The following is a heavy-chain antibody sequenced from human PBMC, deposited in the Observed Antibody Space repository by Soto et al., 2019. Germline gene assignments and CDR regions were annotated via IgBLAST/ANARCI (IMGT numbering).Heavy chain of an antibody. CDR2: IYYSGST. V-gene: IGHV4-59*01. CDR3: ASHYYDSSGYYWEYFDY. CDR1: GGSISSYY. D-gene: IGHD3-22*01. Sequence: PSETLSLTCTVSGGSISSYYWSWIRQPPGKGLEWIGYIYYSGSTNYNPSLKSRVTISVDTSKNQFSLKLSSVTAADTAVYYCASHYYDSSGYYWEYFDYWGQGTLVTVSS. J-gene: IGHJ4*02.